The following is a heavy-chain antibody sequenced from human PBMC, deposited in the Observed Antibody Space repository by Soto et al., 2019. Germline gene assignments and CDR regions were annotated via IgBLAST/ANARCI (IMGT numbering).Heavy chain of an antibody. V-gene: IGHV3-30*18. CDR1: GFSFSNHG. CDR3: AKDLKVSGGFHGSLNYYYGMDV. CDR2: ISYGGNVK. D-gene: IGHD3-10*01. J-gene: IGHJ6*02. Sequence: GGSLRLSCAASGFSFSNHGMQWVRQAPGKGLEWVAVISYGGNVKYYTDSVKGRFTISRDNSQSTLFLQMDSLRPEDAAVYYCAKDLKVSGGFHGSLNYYYGMDVWGQGTTVTVSS.